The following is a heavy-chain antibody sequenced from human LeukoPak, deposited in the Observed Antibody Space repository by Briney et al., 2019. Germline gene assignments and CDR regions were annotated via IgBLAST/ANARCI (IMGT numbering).Heavy chain of an antibody. Sequence: GGSLRLSCAASGFTFSSYGMHWVRQAPGKGLEWVAVIWYDGSNKYYADSVKGRFTISRDNSKNTVYLQMNSLRAEDTALYYCARSWDARLNFDYWGQGTLVTVSS. J-gene: IGHJ4*02. CDR1: GFTFSSYG. CDR3: ARSWDARLNFDY. CDR2: IWYDGSNK. V-gene: IGHV3-33*01. D-gene: IGHD1-26*01.